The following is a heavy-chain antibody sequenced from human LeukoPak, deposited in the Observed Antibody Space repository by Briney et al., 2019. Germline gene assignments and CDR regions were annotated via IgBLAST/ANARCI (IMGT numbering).Heavy chain of an antibody. D-gene: IGHD4-17*01. V-gene: IGHV3-30*18. CDR1: GFSFSTYQ. J-gene: IGHJ4*02. CDR2: ISYDGSNK. Sequence: PGGSLRLSCTASGFSFSTYQMNWVRQAPGKGLEWVAVISYDGSNKYYADSVKGRFTISRDNSKNTLYLQMNSLRAEDTAVYYCAKARDGDPDYWGQGTLVTVSS. CDR3: AKARDGDPDY.